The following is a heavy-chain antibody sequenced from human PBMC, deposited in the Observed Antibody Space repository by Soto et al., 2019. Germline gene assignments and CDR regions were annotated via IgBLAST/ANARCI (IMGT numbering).Heavy chain of an antibody. V-gene: IGHV3-7*04. D-gene: IGHD1-26*01. CDR1: GYPFSNYW. Sequence: EVQLVESGGGLVQPGGSLRLSCAASGYPFSNYWMSWVRQAPGKGLEWVANVKPDGNEKYYVDSVKGRFTISRDNAKNSLYLQMNSLGGDDTALYYCVTGGYYYGNWCQGTLGTVSS. CDR2: VKPDGNEK. J-gene: IGHJ4*02. CDR3: VTGGYYYGN.